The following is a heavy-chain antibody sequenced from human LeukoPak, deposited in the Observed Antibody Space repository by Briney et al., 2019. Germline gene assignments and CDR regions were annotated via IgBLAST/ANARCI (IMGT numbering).Heavy chain of an antibody. CDR2: ISGSTSYT. D-gene: IGHD6-13*01. V-gene: IGHV3-11*03. CDR3: ARTLVAAPGSKGGP. CDR1: GFSFSDYY. Sequence: GGSLRLSCAASGFSFSDYYMSWIRQAPWKGLEWVSYISGSTSYTDYADPVKGRFTISRDNAKNSLYLQMNSLRAEDTAVYYCARTLVAAPGSKGGPWGQGTLVTVSS. J-gene: IGHJ5*02.